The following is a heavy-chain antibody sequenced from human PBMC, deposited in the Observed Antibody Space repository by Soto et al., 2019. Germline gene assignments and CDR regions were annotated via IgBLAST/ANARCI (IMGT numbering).Heavy chain of an antibody. V-gene: IGHV4-30-4*01. CDR3: ARDRSYDYVWGSYRSRAFDI. CDR2: IYYSGST. J-gene: IGHJ3*02. D-gene: IGHD3-16*02. CDR1: GGSISSGDYY. Sequence: ILSLTCTVSGGSISSGDYYWSWIRQPPGKGLEWIGYIYYSGSTYYNPSLKSRVTISVDTSKNQFSLKLSSVTAADTAVYYCARDRSYDYVWGSYRSRAFDIWGQGTMVTVSS.